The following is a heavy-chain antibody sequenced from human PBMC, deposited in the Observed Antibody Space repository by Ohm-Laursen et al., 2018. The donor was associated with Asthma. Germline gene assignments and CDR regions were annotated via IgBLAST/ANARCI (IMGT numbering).Heavy chain of an antibody. CDR1: GFTFRSYA. D-gene: IGHD3-3*01. Sequence: SLRLSCTASGFTFRSYAMHWVRQAPGKGLEWVAVGGSYYDGGLKYYADSVNGRFTVSRDDSKNTLYLQMNSLRPDDTAVYYCARNVMEWYLPAFDFWGQGTLVTVSS. J-gene: IGHJ4*02. V-gene: IGHV3-30-3*01. CDR2: GGSYYDGGLK. CDR3: ARNVMEWYLPAFDF.